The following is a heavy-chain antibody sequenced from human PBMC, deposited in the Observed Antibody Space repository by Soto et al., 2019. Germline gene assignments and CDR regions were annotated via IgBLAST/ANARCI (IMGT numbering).Heavy chain of an antibody. V-gene: IGHV1-18*01. CDR1: GYTFTSYG. D-gene: IGHD2-2*01. CDR2: ISAYNGNT. J-gene: IGHJ6*03. CDR3: AVPSVLPTYYSYMDV. Sequence: QVQLVQSGAEVKKPGASVKVSCKASGYTFTSYGISWVRQAPGQGLEWMGWISAYNGNTNYAQKLQGRVTMTTDTPTSTAYMERRSLRSDDTAVYYCAVPSVLPTYYSYMDVGGKGTTVTVSS.